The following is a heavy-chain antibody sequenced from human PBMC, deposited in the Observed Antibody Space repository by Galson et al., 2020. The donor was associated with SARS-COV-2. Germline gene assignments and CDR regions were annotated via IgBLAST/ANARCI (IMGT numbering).Heavy chain of an antibody. CDR1: GFTFSSFW. CDR2: INKDGSST. Sequence: GGFLRLSGAASGFTFSSFWMHWVRQAPEKGLVWVSRINKDGSSTSYADSVKGRFTISRDNAKNTLYLQMNSRRAEDTAVYYCARVTPSGNARLGEPEGPWGQGTLVTVSS. CDR3: ARVTPSGNARLGEPEGP. V-gene: IGHV3-74*01. J-gene: IGHJ5*02. D-gene: IGHD3-16*01.